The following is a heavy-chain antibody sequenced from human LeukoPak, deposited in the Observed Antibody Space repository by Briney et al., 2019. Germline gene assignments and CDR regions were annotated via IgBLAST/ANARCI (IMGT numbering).Heavy chain of an antibody. CDR3: ARSFPGPGEGDY. CDR1: GGSISSSSYY. J-gene: IGHJ4*02. Sequence: SETLSLTCTVSGGSISSSSYYWSWIRQPAGKGLEWIGRIYTSGSTNYNPSLKSRVTISVDTSKNQFSLKLSSVTAADTAVYYCARSFPGPGEGDYWGQGTLVTVSS. CDR2: IYTSGST. D-gene: IGHD7-27*01. V-gene: IGHV4-61*02.